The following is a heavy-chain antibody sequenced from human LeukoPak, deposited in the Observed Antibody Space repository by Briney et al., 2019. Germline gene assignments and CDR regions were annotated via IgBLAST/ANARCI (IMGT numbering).Heavy chain of an antibody. CDR1: GFTFSGSA. J-gene: IGHJ4*02. V-gene: IGHV3-73*01. D-gene: IGHD6-13*01. Sequence: GGSLRLSCAASGFTFSGSAMHWVLQASGKGLEWVGRIRSKANSYATAYAASVKGRFTISRDDSKNTAYLQMNSLKTEDTAVYYCTRLIAAAGKDWGQGTLVTVSS. CDR3: TRLIAAAGKD. CDR2: IRSKANSYAT.